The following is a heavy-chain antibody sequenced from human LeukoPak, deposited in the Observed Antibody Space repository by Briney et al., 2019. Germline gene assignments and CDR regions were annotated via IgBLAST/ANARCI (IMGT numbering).Heavy chain of an antibody. CDR1: GGTFSSYA. CDR2: IIPIFGTA. CDR3: ARGFRGGSGWYLPTLGGQFDP. Sequence: SVKVSCKASGGTFSSYAISWVRQAPGQGLEWMGGIIPIFGTANYAQKFQGRVTITTDESTSTAYMELSSLRSEDTAVHYCARGFRGGSGWYLPTLGGQFDPWVQGTLVTVSS. D-gene: IGHD6-19*01. V-gene: IGHV1-69*05. J-gene: IGHJ5*02.